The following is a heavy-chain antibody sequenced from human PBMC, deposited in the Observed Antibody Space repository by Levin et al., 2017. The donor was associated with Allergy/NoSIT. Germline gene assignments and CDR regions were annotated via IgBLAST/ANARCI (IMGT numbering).Heavy chain of an antibody. Sequence: SETLSLTCAVYGGSFSGYYWSWIRQPPGKGLEWIGEINHSGSTNYNPSLKSRVTISVDTSKNQFSLKLSSVTAADTAVYYCARGDHSGSLGNYWGQGTLVTVSS. CDR3: ARGDHSGSLGNY. J-gene: IGHJ4*02. V-gene: IGHV4-34*01. D-gene: IGHD1-26*01. CDR1: GGSFSGYY. CDR2: INHSGST.